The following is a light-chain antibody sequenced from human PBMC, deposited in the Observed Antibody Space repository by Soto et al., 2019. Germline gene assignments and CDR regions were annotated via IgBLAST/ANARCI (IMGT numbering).Light chain of an antibody. CDR2: GAS. Sequence: DIQMTQSPSSLSASVEDRVTIPCQASQDISNYLNWYQQKPGKAPKLLIYGASNLETGVPSRFSGGGSGTDFTFTISSLQPEDIATYYCQQYDNLPITFGQGTRLEIK. V-gene: IGKV1-33*01. CDR1: QDISNY. J-gene: IGKJ5*01. CDR3: QQYDNLPIT.